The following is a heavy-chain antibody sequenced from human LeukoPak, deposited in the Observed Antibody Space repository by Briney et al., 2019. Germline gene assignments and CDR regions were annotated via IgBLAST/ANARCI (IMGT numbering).Heavy chain of an antibody. V-gene: IGHV5-51*01. D-gene: IGHD3-10*02. Sequence: GESLKISCKGSGYSFTSYWIGWVRQMPGKGLEWVGIIYPGDSDTRYSPSFQGQVTISADKSISTAYLQWSSLKASDTAMYYCARQRITMSKNYYYYGMDVWGQGTTVTVSS. CDR2: IYPGDSDT. CDR3: ARQRITMSKNYYYYGMDV. CDR1: GYSFTSYW. J-gene: IGHJ6*02.